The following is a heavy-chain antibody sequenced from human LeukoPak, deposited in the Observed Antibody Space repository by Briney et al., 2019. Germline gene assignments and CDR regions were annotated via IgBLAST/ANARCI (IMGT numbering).Heavy chain of an antibody. Sequence: PSETLSLTCAVYGGSFSGYYWSWIRQPPGKGLEWIGEINHSGSTNYNSSLKSRVTISVDTSKNQFSLKLSSVTAADTAVYYCARGDYYYDSSGHKGGVGYFDYWGQGTLVTVSS. D-gene: IGHD3-22*01. CDR3: ARGDYYYDSSGHKGGVGYFDY. CDR2: INHSGST. CDR1: GGSFSGYY. J-gene: IGHJ4*02. V-gene: IGHV4-34*01.